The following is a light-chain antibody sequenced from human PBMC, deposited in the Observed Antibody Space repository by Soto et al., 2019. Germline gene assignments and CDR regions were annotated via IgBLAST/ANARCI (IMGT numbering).Light chain of an antibody. CDR1: NLGSKS. Sequence: SYELTQPPSVSVAPGQTTRITCGGDNLGSKSVHWYQQKPGQAPVLVVYDDSDRPSGIPERFSGSNSGNTATLTISRAGAGDEADYYCQVWDDDSDHHVFGTGTKVTVL. CDR3: QVWDDDSDHHV. J-gene: IGLJ1*01. V-gene: IGLV3-21*02. CDR2: DDS.